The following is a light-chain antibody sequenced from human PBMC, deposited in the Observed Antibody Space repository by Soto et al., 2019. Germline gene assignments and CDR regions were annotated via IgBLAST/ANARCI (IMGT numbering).Light chain of an antibody. CDR3: CSFAGNYIYV. CDR2: DVS. Sequence: QSVLTQPRSVSGSPGRSVTISCTGTSNDVGGYNYVSWYLQHPGKAPKVMIYDVSKRPSGVPDRFSGPKSGNTASLTISGLQSEDEADYYCCSFAGNYIYVFGTGTKVTVL. J-gene: IGLJ1*01. CDR1: SNDVGGYNY. V-gene: IGLV2-11*01.